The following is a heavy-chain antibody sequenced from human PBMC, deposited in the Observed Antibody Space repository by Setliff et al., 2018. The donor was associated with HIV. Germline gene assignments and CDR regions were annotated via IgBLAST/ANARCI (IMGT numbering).Heavy chain of an antibody. J-gene: IGHJ3*02. CDR3: ARQGAGYYDDRSEYYTGNGFDM. V-gene: IGHV4-39*01. D-gene: IGHD3-22*01. CDR1: DGSTRTSSYY. CDR2: VYYSGST. Sequence: SETLSLTCTVSDGSTRTSSYYWGWIRQAPGKGLEWIGSVYYSGSTYYNPSLKSRVTISVDTSKNQFSLKLTSVTATDTAVYYCARQGAGYYDDRSEYYTGNGFDMWGQGTMVTVSS.